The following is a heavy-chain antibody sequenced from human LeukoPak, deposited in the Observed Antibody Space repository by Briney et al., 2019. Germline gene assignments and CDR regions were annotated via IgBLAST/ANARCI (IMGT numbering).Heavy chain of an antibody. CDR3: ARITDRTIFGEIMHGFDV. D-gene: IGHD3-3*01. V-gene: IGHV4-39*01. J-gene: IGHJ3*01. Sequence: SETLSLTCTVSGDSINNNSYYWGWIRQPPGEGLEWIGNIYYNGRTYYSPSLKSRGTISVDTSNNQFSLKLNSVTAADTAVYYCARITDRTIFGEIMHGFDVWGQGTPVTVSS. CDR1: GDSINNNSYY. CDR2: IYYNGRT.